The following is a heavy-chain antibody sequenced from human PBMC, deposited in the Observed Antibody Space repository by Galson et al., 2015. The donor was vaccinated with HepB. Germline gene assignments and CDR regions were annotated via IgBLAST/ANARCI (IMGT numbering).Heavy chain of an antibody. D-gene: IGHD3-10*01. CDR2: IFYDGSNR. CDR3: AKSESFGEDVDVAFDP. V-gene: IGHV3-33*06. Sequence: SLRLSCASSGFMFSTYGMHWVRQAPGKGLEWVAVIFYDGSNRYYADSVKGRSTISRDNSKNTLYLQMNSVRAEDTAVYYCAKSESFGEDVDVAFDPWGQGTLVIVSS. J-gene: IGHJ5*02. CDR1: GFMFSTYG.